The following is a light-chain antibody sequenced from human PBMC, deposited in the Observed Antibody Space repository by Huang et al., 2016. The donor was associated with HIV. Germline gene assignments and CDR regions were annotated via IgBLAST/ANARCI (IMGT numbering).Light chain of an antibody. CDR3: QQYLPSPLT. CDR2: GAS. Sequence: DIVLTQSPGTLSLSPGARAALSCRASQNITNNYLAWYQQRSGQAPRLLIYGASNRAMGIPDRFSGSGSGTDFTLIINRLEPQDSAVYYCQQYLPSPLTFGGGTNVEIK. CDR1: QNITNNY. V-gene: IGKV3-20*01. J-gene: IGKJ4*01.